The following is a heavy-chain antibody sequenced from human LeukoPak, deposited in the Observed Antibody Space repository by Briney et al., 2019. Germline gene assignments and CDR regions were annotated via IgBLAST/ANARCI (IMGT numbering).Heavy chain of an antibody. V-gene: IGHV3-30*03. J-gene: IGHJ1*01. CDR2: ISYDGSNK. CDR1: GFTFSSYG. D-gene: IGHD5-24*01. CDR3: ARVARGWLPLEYLQH. Sequence: GGSLRLSCAASGFTFSSYGMHWVGQAPGKGLEWVAVISYDGSNKYYADSVKGRFTISRDNSKNTLYLQMNSLRAEDTAVYYCARVARGWLPLEYLQHWGQGTLVTVSS.